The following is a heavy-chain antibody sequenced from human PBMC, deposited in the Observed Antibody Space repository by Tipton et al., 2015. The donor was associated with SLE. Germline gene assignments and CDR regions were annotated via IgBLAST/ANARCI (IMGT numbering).Heavy chain of an antibody. V-gene: IGHV4-59*12. D-gene: IGHD6-13*01. CDR3: ARGGEYGSSWYPRYYYYMDV. CDR2: IYYSGST. J-gene: IGHJ6*03. Sequence: TLFLTCTVSGGSISSYYWSWIRQPPGKGLEWIGYIYYSGSTNYNPSLKSRVTISVDTSKNQFSLKLSSVTAADTAVYYCARGGEYGSSWYPRYYYYMDVWGKGTTVTVSS. CDR1: GGSISSYY.